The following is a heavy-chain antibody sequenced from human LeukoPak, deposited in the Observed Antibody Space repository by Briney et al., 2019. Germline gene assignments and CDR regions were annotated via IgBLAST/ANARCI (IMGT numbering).Heavy chain of an antibody. Sequence: SETLSLTCTVSSGSINGFHWGWVRQPPGKGLEYLGFISHTGNTNYSPSLKSRVTISIDTSKNHFSLELRSVTAAVTAVYFCARVGDCGDDCYSHDYWGQGTLVSVSS. V-gene: IGHV4-59*08. CDR3: ARVGDCGDDCYSHDY. CDR2: ISHTGNT. CDR1: SGSINGFH. J-gene: IGHJ4*02. D-gene: IGHD2-21*02.